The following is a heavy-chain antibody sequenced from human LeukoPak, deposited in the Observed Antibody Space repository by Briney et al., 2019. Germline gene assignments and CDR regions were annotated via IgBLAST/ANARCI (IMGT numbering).Heavy chain of an antibody. CDR2: ISGDGDST. CDR3: ARESGKFDY. V-gene: IGHV3-43*02. CDR1: GFTFHDYA. Sequence: GGSLRLSCAASGFTFHDYAMHWVRQAPGKGLEWVSLISGDGDSTFYADSVKGRFSISRDNSKNSLSLEMNSLRTEDTAMYYCARESGKFDYWGQGTLVAVSS. J-gene: IGHJ4*02.